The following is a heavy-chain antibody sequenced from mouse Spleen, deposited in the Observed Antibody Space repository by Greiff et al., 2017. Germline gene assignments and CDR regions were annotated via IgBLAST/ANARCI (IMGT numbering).Heavy chain of an antibody. V-gene: IGHV5-17*01. Sequence: EVQLVESGGGLVKPGGSLKLSCAASGFTFSDYGMHWVRQAPEKGLEWVAYISSGSSTIYYADTVKGRFTISRDNAKNTLFLQMTSLRSEDTDMYYCARYGLLRAMDYWGQGTSVTVSS. J-gene: IGHJ4*01. CDR3: ARYGLLRAMDY. CDR2: ISSGSSTI. D-gene: IGHD1-1*01. CDR1: GFTFSDYG.